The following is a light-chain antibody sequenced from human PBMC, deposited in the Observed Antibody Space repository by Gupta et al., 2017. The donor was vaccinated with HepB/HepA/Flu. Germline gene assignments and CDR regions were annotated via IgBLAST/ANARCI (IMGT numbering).Light chain of an antibody. CDR2: VDTGGIVG. CDR3: GAEHGRWSNFVQV. Sequence: QPVLTQPPSASASLGASVPLPCTLSSGYSDYKVDWFQQRPGKGPRFVMRVDTGGIVGSKGDGIPDRFSGLGSGLNRYLTIKNIQEEDESDYYCGAEHGRWSNFVQVFGTGTKVTVL. V-gene: IGLV9-49*01. CDR1: SGYSDYK. J-gene: IGLJ1*01.